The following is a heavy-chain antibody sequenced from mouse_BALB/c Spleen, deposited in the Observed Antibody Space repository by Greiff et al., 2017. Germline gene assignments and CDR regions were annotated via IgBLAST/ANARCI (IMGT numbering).Heavy chain of an antibody. J-gene: IGHJ2*01. Sequence: QVQLQQSGAELAKPGASVKMSCKASGYTFTSYWMHWVKQRPGQGLEWIGYINPSTGYTEYNQKFKDKATLTADKSSSTAYMQLSSLTSEDSAVYYYARRTGRYFDYWGQGTTLTVSS. CDR1: GYTFTSYW. D-gene: IGHD4-1*01. V-gene: IGHV1-7*01. CDR3: ARRTGRYFDY. CDR2: INPSTGYT.